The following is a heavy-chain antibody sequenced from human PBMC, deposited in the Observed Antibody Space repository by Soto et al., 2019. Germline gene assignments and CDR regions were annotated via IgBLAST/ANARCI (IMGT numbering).Heavy chain of an antibody. CDR2: ISCGGSVI. CDR1: GFSFSDSY. Sequence: GGSLRLSCAASGFSFSDSYMSWIRQAPGKGLEWVSYISCGGSVIYYADSVKGRFTISRDDAKNSLYLQMNSLRAEDTAIYYCASDSHAVDLGYWGQGTLVTVYS. V-gene: IGHV3-11*01. CDR3: ASDSHAVDLGY. D-gene: IGHD3-10*01. J-gene: IGHJ4*02.